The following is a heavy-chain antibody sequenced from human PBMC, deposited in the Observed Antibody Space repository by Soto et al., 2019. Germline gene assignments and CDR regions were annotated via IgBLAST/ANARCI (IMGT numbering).Heavy chain of an antibody. Sequence: PWETLSLTCTVSGVSINNYYWTWVRQPAGKRLEWIGLIYSSGNTDYNPSLKSRVTMSADTSKNQFSLKLNSVTAADTAIYYCAIGSGWQDLDYWGRGTLVTVSS. J-gene: IGHJ4*02. CDR2: IYSSGNT. CDR3: AIGSGWQDLDY. V-gene: IGHV4-4*07. CDR1: GVSINNYY. D-gene: IGHD6-19*01.